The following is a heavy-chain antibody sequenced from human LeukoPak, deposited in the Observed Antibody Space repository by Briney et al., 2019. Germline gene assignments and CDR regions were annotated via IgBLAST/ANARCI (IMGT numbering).Heavy chain of an antibody. J-gene: IGHJ4*02. CDR3: ARVTGYMIEDYFDY. D-gene: IGHD3-9*01. Sequence: PSETLSLTCTVSVGSISIYYWSWIRQPPGKGLECIGYIYYSGSTNYNPSLKSRVTISVDTSKNQFSLKFRSVTAADTAVYYCARVTGYMIEDYFDYWGQGILVTVSS. CDR2: IYYSGST. CDR1: VGSISIYY. V-gene: IGHV4-59*01.